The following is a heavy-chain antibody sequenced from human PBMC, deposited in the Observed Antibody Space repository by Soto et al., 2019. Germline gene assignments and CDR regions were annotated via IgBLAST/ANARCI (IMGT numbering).Heavy chain of an antibody. Sequence: GESLKISCKGSGYSFTSYWIGWVRQMPGKGLEWMGIIYPGDSDTRYSPSFQGQVTISADKSISTAYLQWSSLKASDTAMYYCASLSYDFWSGYGYGMDVWGQGTTVTVS. CDR3: ASLSYDFWSGYGYGMDV. J-gene: IGHJ6*02. V-gene: IGHV5-51*01. D-gene: IGHD3-3*01. CDR1: GYSFTSYW. CDR2: IYPGDSDT.